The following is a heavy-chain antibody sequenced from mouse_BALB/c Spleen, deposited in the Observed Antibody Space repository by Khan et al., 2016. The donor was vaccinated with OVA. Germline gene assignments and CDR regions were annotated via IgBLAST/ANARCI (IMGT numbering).Heavy chain of an antibody. D-gene: IGHD2-3*01. CDR2: IDTETGEP. Sequence: QIQLVQSGPELKKPGETVKISCKASGYTFTDFSMHWVKQAPGEGLKWMGWIDTETGEPTYADDFKGQFAFSLETSARTAYLQINNLKNDDADTYLCARGSDGYYDAWFVDWGQGTLVTVSA. J-gene: IGHJ3*01. V-gene: IGHV9-2-1*01. CDR3: ARGSDGYYDAWFVD. CDR1: GYTFTDFS.